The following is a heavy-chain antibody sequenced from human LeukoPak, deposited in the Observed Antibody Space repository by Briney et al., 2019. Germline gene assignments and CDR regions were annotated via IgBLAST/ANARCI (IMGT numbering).Heavy chain of an antibody. V-gene: IGHV3-48*01. Sequence: PGGSLRLSCAASGFTFSSYSMNWVRQAPGKGLEWVSYITFSSSIIYYADSVRGRFTISRDNAKNSLYLQMNSLRAEDTAVYYCAKDPYSSPYYGPGYWGQGTLVTVSS. CDR1: GFTFSSYS. CDR3: AKDPYSSPYYGPGY. J-gene: IGHJ4*02. D-gene: IGHD6-19*01. CDR2: ITFSSSII.